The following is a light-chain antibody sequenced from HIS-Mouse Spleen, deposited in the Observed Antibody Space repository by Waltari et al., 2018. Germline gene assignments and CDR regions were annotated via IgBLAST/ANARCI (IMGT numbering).Light chain of an antibody. CDR2: DVS. Sequence: QSALTQPRSVSGSPGQSVTISCTGTSSDVGGYNYVSWYQQHPGTAPTLLIYDVSKRPSGVPVRFSGSKSGNTASLTISGLQAEDEADYYCCSYAGSYTYVFGTGTKVTVL. J-gene: IGLJ1*01. CDR1: SSDVGGYNY. V-gene: IGLV2-11*01. CDR3: CSYAGSYTYV.